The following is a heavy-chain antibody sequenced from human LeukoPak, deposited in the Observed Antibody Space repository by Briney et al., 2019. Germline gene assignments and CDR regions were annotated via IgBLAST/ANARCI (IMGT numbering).Heavy chain of an antibody. CDR2: ISGYNGNT. CDR1: GYTFTTYG. CDR3: ARGIYPDI. D-gene: IGHD3-3*01. V-gene: IGHV1-18*01. Sequence: GASVKVSCKASGYTFTTYGISWVRQAPGQGLEWMGWISGYNGNTNYAQKFQGRVTMTRDTSTSTVYMELSSLRSEDTAVYYCARGIYPDIWGQGTMVTVSS. J-gene: IGHJ3*02.